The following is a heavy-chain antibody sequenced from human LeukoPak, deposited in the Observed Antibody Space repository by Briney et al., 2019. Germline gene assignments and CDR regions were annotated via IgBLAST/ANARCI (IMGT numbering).Heavy chain of an antibody. Sequence: SETLSLTCAVPGGSLSGNYWSWIRQPPGKGLEWIGQGTHDGVTTYNPSLKSRVTISVDTPRNQVSLKVTSLTAADTAVYYCARGLNILDYWGQGSLVTVFS. CDR1: GGSLSGNY. CDR2: GTHDGVT. J-gene: IGHJ4*02. CDR3: ARGLNILDY. V-gene: IGHV4-34*01.